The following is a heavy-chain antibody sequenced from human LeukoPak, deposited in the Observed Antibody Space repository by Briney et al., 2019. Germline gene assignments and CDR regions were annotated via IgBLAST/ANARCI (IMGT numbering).Heavy chain of an antibody. CDR2: ISYDGSNK. J-gene: IGHJ4*02. V-gene: IGHV3-30*03. Sequence: HPGGSLRLSCAASGFTFSSYGMSWVRQAPGKGLEWVAVISYDGSNKYYADSVKGRFTISRDNSKNTLYLQMNSLRAEDTAVYYCARDQEIDYWGQGTLVTVSS. CDR1: GFTFSSYG. CDR3: ARDQEIDY.